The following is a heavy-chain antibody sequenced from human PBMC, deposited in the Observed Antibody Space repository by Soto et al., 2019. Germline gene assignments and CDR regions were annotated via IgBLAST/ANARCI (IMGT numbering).Heavy chain of an antibody. CDR3: ARHEGWTGPDQ. Sequence: PSETLSLTCAVSGASIGSGGWWSWVRQPPGKGLEWIAEIFHGGNTNYSPSLKSRVTISVDKSQNQFSLNVYSVTAADTVVYYCARHEGWTGPDQWGQGTLVTVSS. CDR2: IFHGGNT. CDR1: GASIGSGGW. D-gene: IGHD2-8*02. V-gene: IGHV4-4*02. J-gene: IGHJ5*02.